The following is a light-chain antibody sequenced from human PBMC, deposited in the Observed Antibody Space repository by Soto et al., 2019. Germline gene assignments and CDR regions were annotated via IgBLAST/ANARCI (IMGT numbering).Light chain of an antibody. J-gene: IGKJ3*01. CDR2: AAS. Sequence: DIQMTQSPTSLSASVGDRVTITCRASQDIRNFVAWYQQKPGKAPKLLIYAASTLQSGVPSRFSGSGSGTDFTLTSNSLQREDVATYSCQKYSSVPVFGPGTKVEIK. CDR1: QDIRNF. CDR3: QKYSSVPV. V-gene: IGKV1-27*01.